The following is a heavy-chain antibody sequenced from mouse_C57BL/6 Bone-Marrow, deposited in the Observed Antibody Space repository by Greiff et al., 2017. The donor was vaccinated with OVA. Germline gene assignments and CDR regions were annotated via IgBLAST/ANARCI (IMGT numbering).Heavy chain of an antibody. D-gene: IGHD1-1*01. CDR2: ISSGGSST. CDR3: ASYGSSYSY. CDR1: GFTFSSYG. J-gene: IGHJ2*01. Sequence: EVQLVESGGDLVKPGGSLKLSCAASGFTFSSYGMSWVRQTPDKRLEWVATISSGGSSTYYPDSVKGRFTISRDNAKNTLYLQMSSLKSEDTAMYYCASYGSSYSYWGQGTTLTVSS. V-gene: IGHV5-6*01.